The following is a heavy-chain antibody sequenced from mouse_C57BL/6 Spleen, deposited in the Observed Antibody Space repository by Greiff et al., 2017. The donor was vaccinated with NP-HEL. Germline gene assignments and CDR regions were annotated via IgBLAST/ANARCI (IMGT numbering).Heavy chain of an antibody. CDR2: IYPGDGDT. Sequence: VQLQQSGPELVKPGASVKISCKASGYAFSSSWMNWVKQRPGKGLEWIGRIYPGDGDTNYNGKFKGKATLTADKSSSTAYMQLSSLTSEDSAVYFCARGAYDYDESSDYWGQGTTLTVSS. D-gene: IGHD2-4*01. V-gene: IGHV1-82*01. CDR1: GYAFSSSW. J-gene: IGHJ2*01. CDR3: ARGAYDYDESSDY.